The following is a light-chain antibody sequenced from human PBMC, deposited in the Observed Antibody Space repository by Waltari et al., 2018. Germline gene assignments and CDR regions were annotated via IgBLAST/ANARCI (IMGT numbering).Light chain of an antibody. J-gene: IGLJ3*02. CDR2: DVS. Sequence: QSALTQPRSVSGPPGQSVTIPCTGTSSDVGGYNYVSWYQQHPGKGTKLMLYDVSKRPSVVPDRFAGSKSGNTASLTISGLQAEDGADYYCCSYAGSYTFWVFGGGTKLTCL. V-gene: IGLV2-11*01. CDR1: SSDVGGYNY. CDR3: CSYAGSYTFWV.